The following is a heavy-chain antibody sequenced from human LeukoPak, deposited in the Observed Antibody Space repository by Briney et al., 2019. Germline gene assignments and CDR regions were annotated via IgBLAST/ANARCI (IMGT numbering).Heavy chain of an antibody. CDR3: ARGGRAIGFPSRGRGWFDP. J-gene: IGHJ5*02. V-gene: IGHV4-34*01. D-gene: IGHD3-10*01. Sequence: SETLSPTCAVYGGSFSGYYWSWIRQPPGKGLEWIGEINHSGSTNYNPSLKSRVTISVDTSKNQFSLKLSSVTAADTAVYYCARGGRAIGFPSRGRGWFDPWGQGTLVTVSS. CDR1: GGSFSGYY. CDR2: INHSGST.